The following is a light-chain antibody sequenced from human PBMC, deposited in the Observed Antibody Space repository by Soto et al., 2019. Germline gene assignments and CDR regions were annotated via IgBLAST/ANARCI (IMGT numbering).Light chain of an antibody. Sequence: EIVLTQSPNTLSLSPGERATLSCRASQSVSSGYLVWYQQKPGQAPRLLIYGASNRATGIPDRFSGSGSGTDFTLTISRLEPEDFAVYYCQQYHHWPVTFGGGTKVDIK. J-gene: IGKJ4*01. V-gene: IGKV3-20*01. CDR2: GAS. CDR3: QQYHHWPVT. CDR1: QSVSSGY.